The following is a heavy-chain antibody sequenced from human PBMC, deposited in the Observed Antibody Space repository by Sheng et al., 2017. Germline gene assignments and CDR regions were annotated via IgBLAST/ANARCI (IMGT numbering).Heavy chain of an antibody. D-gene: IGHD3-3*01. CDR1: GFRFDKFT. CDR2: INRKGDS. Sequence: EVQLVESGGAVVQPGGSLRLSCAASGFRFDKFTMHWVRQVPGKALEWVGYINRKGDSMYADSVLGRFILSRDNRRNSLSLQMNSLRIEDAALYYCVKEKDCPESGCYFFDSWGQGLLVTVSS. V-gene: IGHV3-43*01. J-gene: IGHJ4*02. CDR3: VKEKDCPESGCYFFDS.